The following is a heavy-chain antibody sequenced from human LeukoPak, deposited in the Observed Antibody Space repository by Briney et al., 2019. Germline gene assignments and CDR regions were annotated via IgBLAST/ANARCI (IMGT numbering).Heavy chain of an antibody. V-gene: IGHV3-48*03. Sequence: PGGSLRHSCAASGFTFSSYEMNWVRQAPGKGLEWVSYISSSGSTIYYADSVKGRFTISRDNAKNSLYLQMNSLRAEDTAVYYCARAKRSGMATIPYWGQGTLVTVSS. D-gene: IGHD5-24*01. J-gene: IGHJ4*02. CDR3: ARAKRSGMATIPY. CDR1: GFTFSSYE. CDR2: ISSSGSTI.